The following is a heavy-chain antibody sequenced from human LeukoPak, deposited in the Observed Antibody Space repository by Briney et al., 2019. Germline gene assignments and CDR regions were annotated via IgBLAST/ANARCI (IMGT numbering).Heavy chain of an antibody. CDR3: ARAAQQLVRFDY. CDR2: IYYGGST. Sequence: PSETLSLTCTVSGGSISSYYWSWIRQPPGKGLEWIGYIYYGGSTNYNPSLKSRVTISVDTSKNQFSLKLSSVTAADTAVYYCARAAQQLVRFDYWGQGTLVTVSS. CDR1: GGSISSYY. J-gene: IGHJ4*02. V-gene: IGHV4-59*01. D-gene: IGHD6-13*01.